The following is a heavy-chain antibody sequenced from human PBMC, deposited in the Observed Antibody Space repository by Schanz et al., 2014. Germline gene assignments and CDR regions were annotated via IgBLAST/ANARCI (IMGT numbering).Heavy chain of an antibody. J-gene: IGHJ4*02. D-gene: IGHD3-10*01. CDR3: ARIGGSVFDY. V-gene: IGHV3-23*01. CDR1: GFSFSSYA. CDR2: FIYIGGNT. Sequence: EVQLLESGGGLVEPGGSLRLSCAASGFSFSSYAMGWVRQAPGKGLEWVSFIYIGGNTYYADSVKGRFTISRDNSKNSLYLQMNSLRAEDTAVYYCARIGGSVFDYWAQGTLVTVSS.